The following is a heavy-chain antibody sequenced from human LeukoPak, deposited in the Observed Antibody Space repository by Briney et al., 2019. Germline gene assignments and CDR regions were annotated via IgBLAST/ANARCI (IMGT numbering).Heavy chain of an antibody. Sequence: SGGSLRLSCAASGFTFSSYWMHWVRQAPGKGLVWVSRINSDGSGTTYADSVKGRFTISRGNAKNTLYLQMNSLRVEDTAVYYCARDQRYFNYFQDWGQGTLVTVSS. V-gene: IGHV3-74*03. D-gene: IGHD2/OR15-2a*01. J-gene: IGHJ1*01. CDR3: ARDQRYFNYFQD. CDR1: GFTFSSYW. CDR2: INSDGSGT.